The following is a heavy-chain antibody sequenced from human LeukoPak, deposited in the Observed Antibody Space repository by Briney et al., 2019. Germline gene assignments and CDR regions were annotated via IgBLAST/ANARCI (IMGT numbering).Heavy chain of an antibody. CDR1: GFTFSSYA. CDR2: ISGSGGST. D-gene: IGHD5-18*01. J-gene: IGHJ4*02. V-gene: IGHV3-23*01. CDR3: ASIPGGGYSYGFLYFDY. Sequence: PGGSLRLSCAASGFTFSSYAMSWVRRAPGKGLEWVSAISGSGGSTYYADSVKGRFTISRDNSKNTLYLQMNSLRAEDTAVYYCASIPGGGYSYGFLYFDYWGQGTLVTVSS.